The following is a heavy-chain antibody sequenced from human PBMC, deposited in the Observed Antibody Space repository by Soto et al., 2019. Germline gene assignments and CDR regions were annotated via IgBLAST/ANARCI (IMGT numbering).Heavy chain of an antibody. J-gene: IGHJ5*02. D-gene: IGHD2-2*01. Sequence: XSVKGSCTTSGYPFSNYGVTWVRQAPGQPLEWLGWISLYSDGTNYAQKFQCRVSMTTDTSTTTAYMELRSLRSDDTAVYYCARVVPGAEAWFGPWGQGTLVTVSS. CDR3: ARVVPGAEAWFGP. CDR2: ISLYSDGT. CDR1: GYPFSNYG. V-gene: IGHV1-18*01.